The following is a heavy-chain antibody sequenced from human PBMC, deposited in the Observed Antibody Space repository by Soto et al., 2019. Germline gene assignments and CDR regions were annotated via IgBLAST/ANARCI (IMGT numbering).Heavy chain of an antibody. V-gene: IGHV1-2*02. J-gene: IGHJ5*02. CDR3: ARDYDKSGYDYFDP. Sequence: GASLKVSCKASGYSFTGHYIPWVRQAPVQGLEWMGWIDPKSGATKNAQKFQDRVTMTTDTSINTDYMYLSGLTSDDTAVYYCARDYDKSGYDYFDPWGQGTLVNVSS. CDR1: GYSFTGHY. D-gene: IGHD3-22*01. CDR2: IDPKSGAT.